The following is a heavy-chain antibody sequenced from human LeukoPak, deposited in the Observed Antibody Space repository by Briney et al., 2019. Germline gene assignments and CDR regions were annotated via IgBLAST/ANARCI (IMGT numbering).Heavy chain of an antibody. CDR1: GFTFSSYA. J-gene: IGHJ3*02. Sequence: GGSLRLSCAASGFTFSSYAMNWVRQAPGKGLEWVSSLSGSGDDTYYADSVKGRFTISRDNSKNTLYLQMNSLRAEDTAVYYCAKDDCSGGSCRGAFDIWGQGTMVTVSS. D-gene: IGHD2-15*01. CDR2: LSGSGDDT. V-gene: IGHV3-23*01. CDR3: AKDDCSGGSCRGAFDI.